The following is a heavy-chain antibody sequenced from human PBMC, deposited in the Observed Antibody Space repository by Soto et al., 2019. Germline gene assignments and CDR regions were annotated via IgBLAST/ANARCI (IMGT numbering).Heavy chain of an antibody. D-gene: IGHD2-2*01. CDR1: GFTFYTYA. J-gene: IGHJ4*02. CDR2: ISGSGGST. CDR3: ATCLRSTSCSIDY. Sequence: EVQLLESGGGLVQPGGSLRLFCAASGFTFYTYAMSWVRQAPGKGLEWVSFISGSGGSTYYADSVKGRFTISKDNSKNTLYLQMNGLRAEDTAVYYCATCLRSTSCSIDYWGQGTLVTVTS. V-gene: IGHV3-23*01.